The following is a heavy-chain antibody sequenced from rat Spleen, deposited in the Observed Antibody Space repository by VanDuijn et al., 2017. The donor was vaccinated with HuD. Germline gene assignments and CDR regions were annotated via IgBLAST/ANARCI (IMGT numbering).Heavy chain of an antibody. CDR2: ISTGGDDT. Sequence: EVQLVESGGGLVLPGRSMKLSCAASGFTFSNYYMAWVRQAPTKGLEWVASISTGGDDTYYRDSVKGRFTISRNNAKSTLYLQMDSLRSEDTATYYCARHAVRRPTDWYFDFWGPGTMVTVSS. CDR3: ARHAVRRPTDWYFDF. J-gene: IGHJ1*01. D-gene: IGHD1-11*01. V-gene: IGHV5-25*01. CDR1: GFTFSNYY.